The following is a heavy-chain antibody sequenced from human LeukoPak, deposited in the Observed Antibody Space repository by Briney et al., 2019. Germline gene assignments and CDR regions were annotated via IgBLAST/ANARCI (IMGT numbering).Heavy chain of an antibody. CDR1: GDSVSSNSVA. CDR3: ARRSVDGVFDY. Sequence: SQTLSLTCAISGDSVSSNSVAWNWIRQSPSRGLEWLGRTYYRSRWHNDYALSVKSRMSINADTSKNQFSLQLNSVTPEDTAVYYCARRSVDGVFDYWGQGTLVTVSS. J-gene: IGHJ4*02. CDR2: TYYRSRWHN. D-gene: IGHD2-8*01. V-gene: IGHV6-1*01.